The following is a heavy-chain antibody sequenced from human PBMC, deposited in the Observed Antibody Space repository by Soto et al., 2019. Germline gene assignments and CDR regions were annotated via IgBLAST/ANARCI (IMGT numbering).Heavy chain of an antibody. V-gene: IGHV1-18*01. J-gene: IGHJ4*02. CDR3: ARDLDDSGSYFTNY. CDR2: ISPHKGDT. Sequence: ASVKVSCKTSGYTFSSIGISWVRQAPGQGLEWMGWISPHKGDTYYAQRLQGGVTMTTDTSTSTAYMELRSLRSDDTAVYFCARDLDDSGSYFTNYCGQRTLVTVSS. CDR1: GYTFSSIG. D-gene: IGHD3-10*01.